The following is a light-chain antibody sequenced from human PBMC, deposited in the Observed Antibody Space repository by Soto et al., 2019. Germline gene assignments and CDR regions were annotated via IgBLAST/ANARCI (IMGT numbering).Light chain of an antibody. CDR3: QQANTFPRT. Sequence: DIQMTQSRSSVSASVGDRVTITCRASQAISTWLAWYQQNPGKAPKLLIYAASNLQTGGPSRYSGSGPATDFTLAISRLQPEEFATYYCQQANTFPRTVGEGTKVETK. CDR2: AAS. CDR1: QAISTW. V-gene: IGKV1D-12*01. J-gene: IGKJ1*01.